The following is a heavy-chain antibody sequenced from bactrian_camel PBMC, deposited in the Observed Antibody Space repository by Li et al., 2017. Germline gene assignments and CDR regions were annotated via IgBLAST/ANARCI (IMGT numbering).Heavy chain of an antibody. CDR1: GFTFSSYW. CDR3: AADAWAGRWFSTVFGY. V-gene: IGHV3S1*01. Sequence: QVQLVESGGGLVQPGGSLRLSCANSGFTFSSYWMYWVRQAPGKGLEWVSTINSGGGTTYYADSVKGRFTISRDNAKNTLYLQMNSLKFEDSAVYYCAADAWAGRWFSTVFGYWGQGTQVTVS. D-gene: IGHD1*01. J-gene: IGHJ6*01. CDR2: INSGGGTT.